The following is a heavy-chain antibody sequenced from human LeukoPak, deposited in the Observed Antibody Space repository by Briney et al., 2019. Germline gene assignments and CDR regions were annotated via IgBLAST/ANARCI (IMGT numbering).Heavy chain of an antibody. J-gene: IGHJ4*02. D-gene: IGHD1-26*01. CDR1: GFTFSSHE. CDR2: IKGDGSDN. CDR3: ARDLGYYRADY. V-gene: IGHV3-7*04. Sequence: GGSLRLSCTASGFTFSSHEMNWVRQAPGKGLEWVANIKGDGSDNHYVDSVRGRFTISRDNAKNSLYLQMNSLRAEDTAVYYCARDLGYYRADYWGQGTLVTVSS.